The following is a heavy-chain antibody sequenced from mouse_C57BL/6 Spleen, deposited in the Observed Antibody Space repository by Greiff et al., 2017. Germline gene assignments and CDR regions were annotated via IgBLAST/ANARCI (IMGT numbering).Heavy chain of an antibody. Sequence: QVQLQQSGAELVRPGASVTLSCKASGYTFTDYEMHWVKQTPVHGLEWIGAIDPETGGTAYNQKFKGKAIRTADKSSSTAYMELRSLTSEDSAVYYCTKLHGGYFDYWGQGTTLTVSS. CDR3: TKLHGGYFDY. CDR1: GYTFTDYE. V-gene: IGHV1-15*01. D-gene: IGHD1-1*01. CDR2: IDPETGGT. J-gene: IGHJ2*01.